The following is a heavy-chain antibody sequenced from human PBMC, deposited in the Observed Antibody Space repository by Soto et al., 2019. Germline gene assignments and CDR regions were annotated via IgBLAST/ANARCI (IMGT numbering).Heavy chain of an antibody. CDR3: ARGGLQHALDV. D-gene: IGHD2-21*01. CDR2: VNNDGTDT. V-gene: IGHV3-74*03. Sequence: EVQLVESGGGLVQPGGSLRLSCAASGFTFSNYWMYWVRQAPGKGLVWVSRVNNDGTDTTHADSVKGRFTISRDNAENTLYLQMNSLRAEDTAVYYCARGGLQHALDVWGQGTTVTVSS. CDR1: GFTFSNYW. J-gene: IGHJ6*02.